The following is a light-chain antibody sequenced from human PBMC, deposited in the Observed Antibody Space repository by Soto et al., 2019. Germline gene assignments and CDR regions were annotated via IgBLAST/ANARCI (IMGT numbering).Light chain of an antibody. CDR3: SSHAGTYTLI. J-gene: IGLJ2*01. Sequence: QSALTQPRSVSGSPGQSVTISCTGTSSDVGGYNFVSWYQQHPDKAPKLMIYDVTKRPSGVPDRFSGSKSGNTASLTISGLQAEDEAVYYCSSHAGTYTLIFGGGTKLTVL. CDR2: DVT. CDR1: SSDVGGYNF. V-gene: IGLV2-11*01.